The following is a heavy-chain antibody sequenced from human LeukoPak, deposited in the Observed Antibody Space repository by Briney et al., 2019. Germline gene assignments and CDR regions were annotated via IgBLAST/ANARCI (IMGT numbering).Heavy chain of an antibody. Sequence: GRSLRLSCAASGFTFNSFGIHWVRQAPGKGLEWVAVIYYDGSNNFYSDSVKGRFTISRDNSKNTVFLQMSSLRAEDTAVYYCAREYSSSSYYYGMDVWGQGTTVTVSS. D-gene: IGHD6-6*01. CDR2: IYYDGSNN. V-gene: IGHV3-30*12. J-gene: IGHJ6*02. CDR3: AREYSSSSYYYGMDV. CDR1: GFTFNSFG.